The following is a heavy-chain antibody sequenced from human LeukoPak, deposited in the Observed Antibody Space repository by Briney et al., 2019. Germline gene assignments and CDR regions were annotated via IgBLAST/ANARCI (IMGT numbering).Heavy chain of an antibody. D-gene: IGHD4-17*01. Sequence: KPSETLSLTCTVSGGSISSYYWSWIRQPPGKGLEWIGYIYYSGSTNYNPSLKSRVTLSVDTSKNQFSLKLSSVTAADTAVYYCARFSSPRQNYGDYDYFDYWGQGTLVTVSS. CDR3: ARFSSPRQNYGDYDYFDY. CDR1: GGSISSYY. CDR2: IYYSGST. V-gene: IGHV4-59*01. J-gene: IGHJ4*02.